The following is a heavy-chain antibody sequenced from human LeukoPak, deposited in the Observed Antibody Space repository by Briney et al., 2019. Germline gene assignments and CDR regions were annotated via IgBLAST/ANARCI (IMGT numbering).Heavy chain of an antibody. CDR2: IYYSGST. J-gene: IGHJ5*02. Sequence: SETLSLTCTVSGGSISSSSYYWGWIRQPPGKGLEWIGSIYYSGSTYYNPSLKSRVTISVDTSKNQFSLKLSSVTAADTAVYYCARGRRLYLYSSSWFDPWGQGTLVTVSS. D-gene: IGHD4-11*01. V-gene: IGHV4-39*07. CDR3: ARGRRLYLYSSSWFDP. CDR1: GGSISSSSYY.